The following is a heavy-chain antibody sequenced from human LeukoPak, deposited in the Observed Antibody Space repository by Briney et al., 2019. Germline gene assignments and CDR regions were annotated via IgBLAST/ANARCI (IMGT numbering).Heavy chain of an antibody. Sequence: ASVKVSCKASGYTFTTSYINWVRQAPGQGLEWMGWVSAYNGKTSYARRFQGRVTMTTDSSTSTAYMDLASLRSDDTAVYYCARGGTFYPSIDYWGQGTLVTVSS. V-gene: IGHV1-18*01. CDR1: GYTFTTSY. J-gene: IGHJ4*02. D-gene: IGHD1-26*01. CDR3: ARGGTFYPSIDY. CDR2: VSAYNGKT.